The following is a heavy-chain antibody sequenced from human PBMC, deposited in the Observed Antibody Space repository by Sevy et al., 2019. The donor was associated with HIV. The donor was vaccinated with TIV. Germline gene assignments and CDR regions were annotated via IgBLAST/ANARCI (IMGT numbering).Heavy chain of an antibody. D-gene: IGHD1-7*01. CDR3: ARGDRSGGNWNYGRGAWFDP. CDR1: GGSISSYY. Sequence: SETLSLTCTVSGGSISSYYWSWIRQPAGKGLEWIGRIYTSGSTNYNPSLKSRVTMSVDTSKNQFSLKLSSVTAADTAVYYCARGDRSGGNWNYGRGAWFDPWGQGTLVTVSS. J-gene: IGHJ5*02. CDR2: IYTSGST. V-gene: IGHV4-4*07.